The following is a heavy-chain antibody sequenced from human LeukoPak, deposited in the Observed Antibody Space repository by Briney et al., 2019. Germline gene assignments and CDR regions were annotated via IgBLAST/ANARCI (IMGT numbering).Heavy chain of an antibody. D-gene: IGHD3-3*01. J-gene: IGHJ5*02. CDR3: AKVAIGFRITIFGVVITESNWFAP. Sequence: GGSLRLSRAASGFTFSSYAMSWARQAPGKGKKCVSAISGSGGRTYYADSVKGRFTTSRDNSKNTLYLQIDSQRAGCVYVNDCAKVAIGFRITIFGVVITESNWFAPWGQGTLLTVSS. CDR1: GFTFSSYA. V-gene: IGHV3-23*01. CDR2: ISGSGGRT.